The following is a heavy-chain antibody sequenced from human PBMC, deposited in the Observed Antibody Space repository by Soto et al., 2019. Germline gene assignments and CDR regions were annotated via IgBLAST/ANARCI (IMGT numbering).Heavy chain of an antibody. J-gene: IGHJ4*02. CDR2: IHTTDGT. CDR1: GGSISSYY. CDR3: ARALSSAAGLYFDY. D-gene: IGHD6-13*01. V-gene: IGHV4-4*07. Sequence: PSETLSLTCIVSGGSISSYYWSWIRQPAGKGMEWIGRIHTTDGTKYNPSLKSRVTMSIDTSNNQFSLKLSSLTAADTAVYYCARALSSAAGLYFDYWGKGTLVTVSS.